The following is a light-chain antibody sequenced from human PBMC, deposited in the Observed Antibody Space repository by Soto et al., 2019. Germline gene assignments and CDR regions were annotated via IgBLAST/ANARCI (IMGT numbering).Light chain of an antibody. Sequence: ENVLTQFPGTLSLSPGERATLSCRASQSVTINYLAWYQQKPGQAPRLLIYGVSTRATGIPDRFSGSGSGTDFTLTISRLEPEDFAVYYCQQYGSSPFTFGPGTKVDIK. CDR1: QSVTINY. J-gene: IGKJ3*01. CDR3: QQYGSSPFT. CDR2: GVS. V-gene: IGKV3-20*01.